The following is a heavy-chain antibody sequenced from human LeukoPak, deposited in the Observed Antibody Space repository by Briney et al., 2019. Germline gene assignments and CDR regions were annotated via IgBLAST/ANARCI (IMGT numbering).Heavy chain of an antibody. V-gene: IGHV1-18*01. J-gene: IGHJ4*02. CDR1: GYTFTNYG. CDR2: ISAYNGNT. CDR3: ARGFPPRILYDSSGYYSYYFDY. Sequence: ASVKVSCKASGYTFTNYGISWVRQAPGQGLEWMGWISAYNGNTNFAQKLQGRVSMTTDTSTSTAYMELRSLRSDDTAVYYCARGFPPRILYDSSGYYSYYFDYWGQGTLVTVSS. D-gene: IGHD3-22*01.